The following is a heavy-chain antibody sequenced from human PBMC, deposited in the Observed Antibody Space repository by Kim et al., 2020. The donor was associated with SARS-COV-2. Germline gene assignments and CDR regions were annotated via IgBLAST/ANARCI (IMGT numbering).Heavy chain of an antibody. CDR2: ISYDGSNK. Sequence: GGSLRLSCAASGFTFSSYGMHWVRQAPGKGLEWVAVISYDGSNKYYADSVKGRFTISRDNSKNTLYLQMNSLRAEDTAVYYCAKESCSGGSCYWVDYWGQGTLVTVSS. V-gene: IGHV3-30*18. J-gene: IGHJ4*02. CDR1: GFTFSSYG. D-gene: IGHD2-15*01. CDR3: AKESCSGGSCYWVDY.